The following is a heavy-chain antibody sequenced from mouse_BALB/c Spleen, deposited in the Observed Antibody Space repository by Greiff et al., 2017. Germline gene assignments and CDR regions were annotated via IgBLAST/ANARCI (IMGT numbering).Heavy chain of an antibody. CDR1: GYTFTSYW. CDR2: IYPGDGDT. J-gene: IGHJ4*01. CDR3: AREGGLRRLYYAMDY. V-gene: IGHV1-87*01. Sequence: QVQLQQSGAELARPGASVKLSCKASGYTFTSYWMQWVKQRPGQGLEWIGAIYPGDGDTRYTQKFKGKATLTADKSSSTAYMQLSSLASEDSAVYYCAREGGLRRLYYAMDYWGQGTSVTVSS. D-gene: IGHD2-2*01.